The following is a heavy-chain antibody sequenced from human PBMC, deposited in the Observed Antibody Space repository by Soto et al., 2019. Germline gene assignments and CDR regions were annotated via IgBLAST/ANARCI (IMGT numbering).Heavy chain of an antibody. CDR2: INHSGST. CDR3: ATWYYNYDMDV. V-gene: IGHV4-34*08. J-gene: IGHJ6*03. CDR1: GGTFSGYY. Sequence: QVQLQQWGAGLLKPSETLSLTCSVYGGTFSGYYWSWIRQPPGKGLEWIGEINHSGSTNYNPSLKSRVTISVDTSQNQFSLKLSSVTAADTAVYYCATWYYNYDMDVWGKGTTVTVSS.